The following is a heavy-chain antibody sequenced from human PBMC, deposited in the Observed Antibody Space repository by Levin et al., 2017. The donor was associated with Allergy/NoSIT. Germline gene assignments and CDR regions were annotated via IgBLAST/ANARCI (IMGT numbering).Heavy chain of an antibody. CDR1: GFTFSSYW. Sequence: GGSLRLSCAVSGFTFSSYWMSWVRQAPGKGLEWVANIKQDGSEKYYVDSVKGRFTISRDNAKNSLYLQMNSLRAEDTAVYYCARTSSSSRDKYGYWGQGTLVTVSS. CDR2: IKQDGSEK. J-gene: IGHJ4*02. CDR3: ARTSSSSRDKYGY. D-gene: IGHD6-13*01. V-gene: IGHV3-7*04.